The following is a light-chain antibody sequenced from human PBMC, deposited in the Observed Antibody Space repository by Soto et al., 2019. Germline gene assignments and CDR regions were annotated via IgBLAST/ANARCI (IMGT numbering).Light chain of an antibody. CDR3: QHYNTYPWT. V-gene: IGKV1-5*03. CDR1: QSISSW. Sequence: DIQMTQSPSTLSASVGDRVTVTCRASQSISSWLAWYQQKAGKAPKLLIYKASALESGVPSRFSGSGSGTEFTLTISSLGPEDFATYYCQHYNTYPWTFGQGTKVEIK. J-gene: IGKJ1*01. CDR2: KAS.